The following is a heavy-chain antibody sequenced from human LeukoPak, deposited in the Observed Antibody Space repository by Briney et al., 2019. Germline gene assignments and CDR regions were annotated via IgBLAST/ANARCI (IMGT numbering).Heavy chain of an antibody. D-gene: IGHD3-10*01. CDR3: ATAPDNYGSGSYLGY. J-gene: IGHJ4*02. CDR2: INAGNGNT. V-gene: IGHV1-3*01. CDR1: GYTFTSYA. Sequence: ASVKVSCKASGYTFTSYAMHWVRQAPGQRLEWMGWINAGNGNTKYSQKFQGRVTITRDTSVNTAYMELSSLRFEDTAVYYCATAPDNYGSGSYLGYWGQGTLVTVSS.